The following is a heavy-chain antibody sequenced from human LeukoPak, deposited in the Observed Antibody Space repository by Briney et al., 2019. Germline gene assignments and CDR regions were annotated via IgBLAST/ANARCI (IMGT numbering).Heavy chain of an antibody. Sequence: GGSLRLSCAASGFTFSSYGMHWVRQAPGRGLEWVAFIRYDGSNKYYADSVKGRFTISRDNSRKMLYLQMSSLRAEDTAVYYCAKDGDIVVVITFDSWGQGTLVTVSS. CDR1: GFTFSSYG. CDR2: IRYDGSNK. J-gene: IGHJ4*02. V-gene: IGHV3-30*02. D-gene: IGHD2-15*01. CDR3: AKDGDIVVVITFDS.